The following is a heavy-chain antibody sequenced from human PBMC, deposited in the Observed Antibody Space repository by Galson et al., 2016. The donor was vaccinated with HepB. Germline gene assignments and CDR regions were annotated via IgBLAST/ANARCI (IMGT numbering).Heavy chain of an antibody. CDR1: GFTFSGAA. D-gene: IGHD3-22*01. V-gene: IGHV3-73*01. J-gene: IGHJ4*02. CDR3: STSYYYDSSGYYRVDY. Sequence: LRLSCATSGFTFSGAAMYWVRQASGKGLEWLGRIRSKTHNYATAYAASVKGRFTISRDDSKNTAYLQMNSLKTEDTAVYYCSTSYYYDSSGYYRVDYWGQGTLVTVSS. CDR2: IRSKTHNYAT.